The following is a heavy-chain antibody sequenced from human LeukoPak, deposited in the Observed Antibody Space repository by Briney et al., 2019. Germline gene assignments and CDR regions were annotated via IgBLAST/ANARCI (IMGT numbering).Heavy chain of an antibody. V-gene: IGHV1-18*04. CDR3: ATTANQGYSSGWSANDY. CDR1: GYTFIGYY. Sequence: GASVKVSCKASGYTFIGYYIHWVRQAPGQGLEWMGWISAYNGNTNYAQKLQGRVTMTTDTSTSTAYMELRSLRSDDTAVYYCATTANQGYSSGWSANDYWGQGTLVTVSS. CDR2: ISAYNGNT. J-gene: IGHJ4*02. D-gene: IGHD6-19*01.